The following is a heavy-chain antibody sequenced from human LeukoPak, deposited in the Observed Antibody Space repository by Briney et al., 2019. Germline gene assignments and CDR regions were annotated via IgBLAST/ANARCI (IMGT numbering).Heavy chain of an antibody. D-gene: IGHD3-22*01. CDR3: AKDQDPNYYDSSGYYLGRAFDI. V-gene: IGHV3-23*01. Sequence: GGTLRLSCAASGFTFSSYGMSWVRQAPGKGLEWVSAISGSGGSTYYADSVKGRFTISRDNSKNTLYLQMNSLRAEDTAVYYRAKDQDPNYYDSSGYYLGRAFDIWGQGTMVTVSS. CDR2: ISGSGGST. CDR1: GFTFSSYG. J-gene: IGHJ3*02.